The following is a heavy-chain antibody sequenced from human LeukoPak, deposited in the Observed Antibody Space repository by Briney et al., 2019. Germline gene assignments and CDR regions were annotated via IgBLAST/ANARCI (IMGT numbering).Heavy chain of an antibody. CDR1: GYTFTSYG. Sequence: ASVKVSCKASGYTFTSYGISWVRQAPGQGLEWMGWISAYNGNTNYAQKLQGRVTMTTDTSTSTAYMELRSLRSDDTAVYYCARVGRGGGTTRGYYYYYMDVWGKGTTVTVSS. D-gene: IGHD1-1*01. CDR3: ARVGRGGGTTRGYYYYYMDV. V-gene: IGHV1-18*01. CDR2: ISAYNGNT. J-gene: IGHJ6*03.